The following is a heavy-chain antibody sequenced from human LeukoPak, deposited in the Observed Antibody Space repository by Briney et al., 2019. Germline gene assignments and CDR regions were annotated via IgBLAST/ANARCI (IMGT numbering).Heavy chain of an antibody. D-gene: IGHD2-2*02. CDR2: IYTSGST. CDR1: GGSISSGDYY. J-gene: IGHJ6*03. CDR3: ARDRFGWVVPAAIPDYYYMDV. V-gene: IGHV4-61*02. Sequence: MSSETLSLTCTVSGGSISSGDYYWSWIRQPAGKGLEWIGRIYTSGSTNYNPSLKSRVTMSVDTSKNQFSLKLSSVTAADTAVYYCARDRFGWVVPAAIPDYYYMDVWGKGTTVTVSS.